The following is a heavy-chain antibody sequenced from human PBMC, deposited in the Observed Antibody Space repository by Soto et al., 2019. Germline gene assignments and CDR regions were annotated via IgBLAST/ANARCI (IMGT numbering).Heavy chain of an antibody. Sequence: ASVKVSCKASGFSFTGYYIHWLRQAPGQGLEWMGWINAHSGGTEYAQKFQGRVTLTRDTSIATAYLTLTSLTSGDTALYYCAKDLTRQLAYWLDPWGQGTQVTVSS. D-gene: IGHD6-6*01. CDR1: GFSFTGYY. J-gene: IGHJ5*02. CDR3: AKDLTRQLAYWLDP. CDR2: INAHSGGT. V-gene: IGHV1-2*02.